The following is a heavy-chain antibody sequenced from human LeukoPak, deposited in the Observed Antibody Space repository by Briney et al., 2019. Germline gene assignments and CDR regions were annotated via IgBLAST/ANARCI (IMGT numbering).Heavy chain of an antibody. CDR1: VGSFSGYY. D-gene: IGHD5-12*01. Sequence: PSETLSLTCAVYVGSFSGYYWSWIRQPPGKGLEWIGEIHHSGSTNYNPSLKSRVTISVDTSKNQFSLKLSSVTAADTAVYYCARGGGYLRYYFDYWGQGTLVTVSS. J-gene: IGHJ4*02. V-gene: IGHV4-34*01. CDR2: IHHSGST. CDR3: ARGGGYLRYYFDY.